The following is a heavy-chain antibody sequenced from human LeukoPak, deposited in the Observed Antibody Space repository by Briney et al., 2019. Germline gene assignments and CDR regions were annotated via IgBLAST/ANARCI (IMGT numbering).Heavy chain of an antibody. CDR3: ARGGITIFGVVIQYFDY. J-gene: IGHJ4*02. CDR1: GFTFDDYG. CDR2: INWNGGST. D-gene: IGHD3-3*01. V-gene: IGHV3-20*04. Sequence: GGSLRLSCAASGFTFDDYGMSWVPQAPGKGLEWVSGINWNGGSTGYADSVKGRFPISRDNPKNSLSLQMNSLRAEDTALYYCARGGITIFGVVIQYFDYWGQGTVVTVSS.